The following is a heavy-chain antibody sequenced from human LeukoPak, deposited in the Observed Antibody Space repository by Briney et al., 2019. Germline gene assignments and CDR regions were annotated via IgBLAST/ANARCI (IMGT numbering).Heavy chain of an antibody. J-gene: IGHJ4*02. CDR1: NDPFSNYF. V-gene: IGHV4-59*08. Sequence: SETLSLTRSVSNDPFSNYFWSWVRQPPGKGLEWIGYVYFDGTTNYNPSLMDRVTISVNATKNQFSLRLNSVTALDTAVYYCARLTVGLFFDAWGRGALVTVSA. D-gene: IGHD2-21*02. CDR2: VYFDGTT. CDR3: ARLTVGLFFDA.